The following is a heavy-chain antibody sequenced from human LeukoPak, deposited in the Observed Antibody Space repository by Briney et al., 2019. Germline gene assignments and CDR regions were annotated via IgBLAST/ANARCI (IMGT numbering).Heavy chain of an antibody. CDR3: ARQGRGRGSKGIDY. Sequence: SETLSLTCTVSGGSISSSSYYWGWIRQPPGKGLEGIGYIYYSGSTNYNPSLKSRVTISVDTSKNQFSLRLSSVTAADTAVYYCARQGRGRGSKGIDYWGQGTLVTVSS. D-gene: IGHD3-10*01. CDR2: IYYSGST. V-gene: IGHV4-61*05. J-gene: IGHJ4*02. CDR1: GGSISSSSYY.